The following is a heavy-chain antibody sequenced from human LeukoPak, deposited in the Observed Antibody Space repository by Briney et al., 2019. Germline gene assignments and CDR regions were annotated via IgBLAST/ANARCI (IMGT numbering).Heavy chain of an antibody. Sequence: SETLSLTCAVYGESFSGHYWHWFRQSPRKGLEWIGAIHSIGIHDYNPSLKSRVTISGDTSTNQFSLKLTSVTADDTAIYDCGGRLYFDLWGRGTPVTVSS. V-gene: IGHV4-34*01. CDR3: GGRLYFDL. D-gene: IGHD3-16*01. CDR1: GESFSGHY. J-gene: IGHJ2*01. CDR2: IHSIGIH.